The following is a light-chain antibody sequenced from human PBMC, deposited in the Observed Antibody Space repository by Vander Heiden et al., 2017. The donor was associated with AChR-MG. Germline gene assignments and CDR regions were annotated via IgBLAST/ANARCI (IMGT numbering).Light chain of an antibody. J-gene: IGKJ2*01. CDR3: QQYNNWPPYT. Sequence: EIGMTQSPATLSVSPGERATLSCRASQSVSGNLAWYQQKPGQAPSLLIYGASTRATGIPARFSGSGSGTEFTLTISSLQSEDFAVYYCQQYNNWPPYTFGQGTKLEIK. V-gene: IGKV3-15*01. CDR2: GAS. CDR1: QSVSGN.